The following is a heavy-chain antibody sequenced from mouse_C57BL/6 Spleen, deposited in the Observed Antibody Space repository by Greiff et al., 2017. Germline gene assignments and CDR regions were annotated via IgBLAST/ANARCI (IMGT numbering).Heavy chain of an antibody. D-gene: IGHD3-2*02. V-gene: IGHV3-6*01. Sequence: EVQRVESGPGLVKPSQSLSLTCSVTGYSITSGYYWNWIRQFPGNKLEWMGYISYDGSNNYNPSLKNRISITRDTSKNQFFLKLNSVTTEDTATYYCARGGSSGYYCDYWGQGTTLTVAS. CDR2: ISYDGSN. CDR1: GYSITSGYY. J-gene: IGHJ2*01. CDR3: ARGGSSGYYCDY.